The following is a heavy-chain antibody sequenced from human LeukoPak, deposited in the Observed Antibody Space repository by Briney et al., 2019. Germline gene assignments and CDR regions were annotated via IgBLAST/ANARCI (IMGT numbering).Heavy chain of an antibody. V-gene: IGHV3-23*01. CDR2: ISESGDDT. J-gene: IGHJ5*02. CDR1: GFTFTNFA. CDR3: AKQSVDV. Sequence: GGSLRLSCAASGFTFTNFAMNWVRQAPGKGLEWVSSISESGDDTAYADSVKGRFTISTDNSRNTLYLQMISLRAEDTAVYYCAKQSVDVWGQGTLVTVSS.